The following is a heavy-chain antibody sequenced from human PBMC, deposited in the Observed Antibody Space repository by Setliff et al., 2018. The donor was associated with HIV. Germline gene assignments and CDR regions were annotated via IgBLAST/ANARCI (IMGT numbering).Heavy chain of an antibody. CDR3: ARDRYGGSYFVYYDL. CDR1: GFRFVGFG. V-gene: IGHV3-30*12. J-gene: IGHJ2*01. CDR2: ISYNGNYQ. Sequence: GGSLRLSCAASGFRFVGFGMHWVRQAPGKGLEWVGLISYNGNYQYYSDSVKGRFSISRDNSNNTLYLQMNSLRAEDTAVYYCARDRYGGSYFVYYDLWGRGTLVTVSS. D-gene: IGHD1-26*01.